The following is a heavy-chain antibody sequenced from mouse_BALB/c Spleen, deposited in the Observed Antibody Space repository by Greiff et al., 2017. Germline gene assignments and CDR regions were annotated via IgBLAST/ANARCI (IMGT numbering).Heavy chain of an antibody. CDR2: IWTGGGT. J-gene: IGHJ3*01. Sequence: VKLMESGPGLVAPSQSLSITCTVSGFSLTSYDISWIRQPPGKGLEWLGVIWTGGGTNYNSAFMSRLSISKDNSKSQVFLKMNSLQTDDTAIYYWVRDEGYYGAWFAYWGQGTLVTVSA. V-gene: IGHV2-9-2*01. CDR1: GFSLTSYD. CDR3: VRDEGYYGAWFAY. D-gene: IGHD2-3*01.